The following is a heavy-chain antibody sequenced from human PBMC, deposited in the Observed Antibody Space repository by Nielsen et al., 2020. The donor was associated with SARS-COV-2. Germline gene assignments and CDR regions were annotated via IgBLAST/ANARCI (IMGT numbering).Heavy chain of an antibody. CDR2: ISGSGGST. J-gene: IGHJ6*03. V-gene: IGHV3-23*01. CDR3: AKAKGARRGSGSYQAYYYYYYYMDV. D-gene: IGHD3-10*01. Sequence: GESLKISCAASGFTFSSYAMSWVRQAPGKGLEWVSAISGSGGSTYYADSVKGRLTISRDNSKNTLYLQMNSLRAEDTAVYYCAKAKGARRGSGSYQAYYYYYYYMDVWGKGTTVTVSS. CDR1: GFTFSSYA.